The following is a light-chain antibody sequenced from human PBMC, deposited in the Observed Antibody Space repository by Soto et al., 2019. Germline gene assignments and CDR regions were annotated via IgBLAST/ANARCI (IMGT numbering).Light chain of an antibody. V-gene: IGLV2-18*02. CDR1: SSDVGGSNG. J-gene: IGLJ1*01. CDR3: SSYTSSSTYV. Sequence: QSALTQPPSVSGSPGQSVAISCTGTSSDVGGSNGVSWYQQPPGTAPKLMIYDVSNRPSGVPDRFSGSKSGNTASLTISGLQVEDEGDYYCSSYTSSSTYVFGTGTQLTVL. CDR2: DVS.